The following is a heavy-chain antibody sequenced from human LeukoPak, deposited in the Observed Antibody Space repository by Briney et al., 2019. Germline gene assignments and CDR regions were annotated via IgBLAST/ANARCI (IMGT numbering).Heavy chain of an antibody. D-gene: IGHD3-16*01. CDR3: AKDPRRAHLS. Sequence: GGSLRLSCAASGFTFISYAMSWVRQAPGKGLEGVSAISGSGGSTYYADSVKGRFTISRDNSKNTLYLQMNSLRAEDTAVYYCAKDPRRAHLSWGQGTLVTVSS. CDR2: ISGSGGST. CDR1: GFTFISYA. J-gene: IGHJ4*02. V-gene: IGHV3-23*01.